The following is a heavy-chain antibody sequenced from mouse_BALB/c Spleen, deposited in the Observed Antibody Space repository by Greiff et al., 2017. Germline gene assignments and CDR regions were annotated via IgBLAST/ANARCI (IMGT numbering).Heavy chain of an antibody. J-gene: IGHJ3*01. V-gene: IGHV2-9-2*01. Sequence: VQLVESGPGLVAPSQSLSITCTVSGFSLTSYDISWIRQPPGKGLEWLGVIWTGGGTNYNSAFMSRLSISKDNSKSQVFLKMNSLQTDDTAMYYCARDGRESGLFAYWGQGTLVTVSA. CDR3: ARDGRESGLFAY. CDR2: IWTGGGT. D-gene: IGHD3-1*01. CDR1: GFSLTSYD.